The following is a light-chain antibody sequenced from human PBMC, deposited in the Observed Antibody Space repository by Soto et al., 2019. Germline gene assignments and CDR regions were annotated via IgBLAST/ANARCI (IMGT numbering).Light chain of an antibody. V-gene: IGLV2-8*01. CDR1: TSDIGAYNY. J-gene: IGLJ1*01. Sequence: QSALAPPPSASGSPVQSVTISCTGTTSDIGAYNYVSWYQQRPGKAPKLIIYEVTRRPSGFPDRFSGSKSGNTASLTVSGLKDQDEADYYCTSHASSNTYVFGTGTQVPVL. CDR3: TSHASSNTYV. CDR2: EVT.